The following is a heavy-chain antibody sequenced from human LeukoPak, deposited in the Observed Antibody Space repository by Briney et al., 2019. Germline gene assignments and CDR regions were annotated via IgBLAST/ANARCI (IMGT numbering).Heavy chain of an antibody. CDR3: ARGGANRFDY. D-gene: IGHD3-16*01. V-gene: IGHV5-51*01. CDR1: GYSFTSYW. CDR2: IYPGDSDT. J-gene: IGHJ4*02. Sequence: GESLKISCKGSGYSFTSYWIGWVRQMPGRGLEWMGFIYPGDSDTRYSPSFQGQVIISADKSTSPAYLQWSSLKVSDTAMYYCARGGANRFDYWGLGTLVTISS.